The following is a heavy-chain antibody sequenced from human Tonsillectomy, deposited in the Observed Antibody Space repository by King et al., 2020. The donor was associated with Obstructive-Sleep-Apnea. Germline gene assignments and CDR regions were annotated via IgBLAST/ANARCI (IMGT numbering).Heavy chain of an antibody. CDR3: ARLDIEYSYRYGMDV. CDR1: GGSIGSSSYY. CDR2: INYSGST. Sequence: LQLQESGPGLVKPSETLSLTCTVSGGSIGSSSYYWGWIRQPPGKGLEWIGSINYSGSTYYNPSLRSRVSISVDTSKNQLFLRLTSVTAADTAVYYCARLDIEYSYRYGMDVWGQGTTVTVSS. D-gene: IGHD2-2*03. J-gene: IGHJ6*02. V-gene: IGHV4-39*07.